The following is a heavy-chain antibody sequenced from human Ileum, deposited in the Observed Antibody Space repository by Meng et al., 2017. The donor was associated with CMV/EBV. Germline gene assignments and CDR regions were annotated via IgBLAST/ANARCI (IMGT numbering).Heavy chain of an antibody. CDR3: ARGRRDWAGYFDY. Sequence: CAVYGGSFSGYYWSWIRQPPGEGLEWIGEINHSGSTNYNPSLKSRVTMSVDTSKNQFSLKLSSVTAADTAVYYCARGRRDWAGYFDYWGQGTLVTVSS. CDR2: INHSGST. J-gene: IGHJ4*02. D-gene: IGHD3/OR15-3a*01. V-gene: IGHV4-34*01. CDR1: GGSFSGYY.